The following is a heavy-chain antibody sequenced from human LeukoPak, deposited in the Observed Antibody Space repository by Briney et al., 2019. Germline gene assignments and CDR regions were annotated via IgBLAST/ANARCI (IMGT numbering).Heavy chain of an antibody. V-gene: IGHV3-23*01. D-gene: IGHD3-22*01. Sequence: GGSLRLSCAASGFTFSSYAMSWVRQAPGKGLEWVSAISGSGGSTYYADSVKGRFTISRDNSKNTLYLQMNSLRAEDTAVYCCAKRTRDYYDSRGYWGQGTLVTVSS. CDR2: ISGSGGST. J-gene: IGHJ4*02. CDR1: GFTFSSYA. CDR3: AKRTRDYYDSRGY.